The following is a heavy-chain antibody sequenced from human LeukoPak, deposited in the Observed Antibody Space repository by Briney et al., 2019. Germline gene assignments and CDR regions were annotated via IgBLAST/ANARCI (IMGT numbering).Heavy chain of an antibody. J-gene: IGHJ4*02. Sequence: SLRLSCAASGFTFDDYAMHWVRQAPGKGLEWVSGISWNSGSIGYADSVRGRFTISRDNAKNSLYLQMNSLRAEDTALYYCAKDFDYWGQGTLVTVSS. CDR1: GFTFDDYA. V-gene: IGHV3-9*01. CDR3: AKDFDY. CDR2: ISWNSGSI.